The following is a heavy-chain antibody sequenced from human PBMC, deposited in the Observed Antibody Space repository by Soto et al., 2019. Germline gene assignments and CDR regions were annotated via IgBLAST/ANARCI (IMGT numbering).Heavy chain of an antibody. Sequence: PGGSLRLSCAASGFTFSSYAMSWVRQAPGKGLEWVSAISGSGGSTYYADSVKGRFTISRDNSKNTLYLQMNSLRAEDTAVYYCTRLGYSSGWRDYWGQGALVTVSS. J-gene: IGHJ4*02. CDR3: TRLGYSSGWRDY. CDR2: ISGSGGST. D-gene: IGHD6-19*01. V-gene: IGHV3-23*01. CDR1: GFTFSSYA.